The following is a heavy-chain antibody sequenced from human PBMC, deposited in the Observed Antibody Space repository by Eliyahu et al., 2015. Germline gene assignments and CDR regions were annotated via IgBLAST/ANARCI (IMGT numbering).Heavy chain of an antibody. D-gene: IGHD6-19*01. CDR1: GGSFSGYY. CDR3: ARRKGGWKRGFDY. V-gene: IGHV4-34*01. Sequence: QVQLQQWGAGLLKPSETLSLTCAVYGGSFSGYYWSWIRQPPGKGLEWIGEINHSGSTNYNPSLKSRVTISVDTSKNQFSLKLSSVTAADTAVYYCARRKGGWKRGFDYWGQGTLVTVSS. CDR2: INHSGST. J-gene: IGHJ4*02.